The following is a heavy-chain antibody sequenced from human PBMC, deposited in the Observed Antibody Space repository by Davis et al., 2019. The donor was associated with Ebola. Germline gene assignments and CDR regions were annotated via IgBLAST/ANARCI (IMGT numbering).Heavy chain of an antibody. V-gene: IGHV3-21*01. CDR3: ATHPIAVAAY. CDR1: GFTFSSYS. D-gene: IGHD6-19*01. CDR2: ISSSSSYI. J-gene: IGHJ4*02. Sequence: PGGSLRLSCAASGFTFSSYSMNWVRQAPGKGLEWVSSISSSSSYIYYADSVKGRFTISRDNAKNSPYLQMNSLRAEDTAVYYCATHPIAVAAYWGQGTLVTVSS.